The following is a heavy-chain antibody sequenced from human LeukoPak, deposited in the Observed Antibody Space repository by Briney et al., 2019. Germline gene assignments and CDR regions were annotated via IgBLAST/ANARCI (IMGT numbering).Heavy chain of an antibody. CDR2: MNPNSGNT. CDR3: ARDLGDGYNGFDY. CDR1: GYTFTSYD. J-gene: IGHJ4*02. D-gene: IGHD5-24*01. V-gene: IGHV1-8*01. Sequence: GASVKVSCKASGYTFTSYDINWVRQATGQGLEWMGWMNPNSGNTGYAQKFQGRVTMTRDTSTSTVYMELSSLRSEDTAVYYCARDLGDGYNGFDYWGQGTLVTVSS.